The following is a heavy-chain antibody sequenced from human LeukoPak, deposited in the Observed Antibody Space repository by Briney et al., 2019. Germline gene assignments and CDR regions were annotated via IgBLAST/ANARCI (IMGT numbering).Heavy chain of an antibody. CDR3: ARARYDSSGYYPILDY. Sequence: GGSLRLSCAASGFTFASYAMSWVRQAPGKGLEWVSSISSSSSYIYYADSVKGRFTISRDNAKNSLYLQMNSLRAEDTAVYYCARARYDSSGYYPILDYWGQGTLVTVSS. J-gene: IGHJ4*02. CDR2: ISSSSSYI. V-gene: IGHV3-21*01. D-gene: IGHD3-22*01. CDR1: GFTFASYA.